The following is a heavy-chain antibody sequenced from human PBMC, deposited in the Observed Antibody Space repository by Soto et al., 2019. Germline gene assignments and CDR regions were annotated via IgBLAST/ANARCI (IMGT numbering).Heavy chain of an antibody. CDR1: GYIFINYG. J-gene: IGHJ4*02. V-gene: IGHV1-18*01. D-gene: IGHD2-8*01. Sequence: QVQLVQSEAEVREPGASVKVSCKASGYIFINYGISWMRQAPGQGLEWMGWISPYNSNTHYAQSLLGRVTVTRDTSTGTAYMELRSLRSDDTAVYYCARPGGDCTQGVCYDYWGQGTLVTVSS. CDR2: ISPYNSNT. CDR3: ARPGGDCTQGVCYDY.